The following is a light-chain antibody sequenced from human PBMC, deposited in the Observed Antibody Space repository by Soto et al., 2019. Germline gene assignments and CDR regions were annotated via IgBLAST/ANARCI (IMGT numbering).Light chain of an antibody. V-gene: IGLV2-8*01. CDR2: EVN. CDR3: SSYAGSNNLGV. CDR1: RSDVGAYNY. Sequence: QSVLTQPPSASGSPGQSVTISCTGTRSDVGAYNYVSWYQQHPGKAPKLIIYEVNKWPLGVPDRFSGSKSGNTASLTVSGLQAEDEADYYCSSYAGSNNLGVFGTGTKVTVL. J-gene: IGLJ1*01.